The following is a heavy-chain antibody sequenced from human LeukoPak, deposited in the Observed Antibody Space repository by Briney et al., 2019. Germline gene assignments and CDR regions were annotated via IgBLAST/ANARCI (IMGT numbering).Heavy chain of an antibody. CDR2: ISGSGGST. V-gene: IGHV3-23*01. J-gene: IGHJ4*02. CDR3: AKDGAGSQSYCSSTSCYDDY. D-gene: IGHD2-2*01. Sequence: GGSLRLSCAASGFTYSSYAMSWVRQAPGKGLEWVSAISGSGGSTYYADSVKGRFTISRDNSKNTLYLQMNSLRAEDTAVYYCAKDGAGSQSYCSSTSCYDDYWGQGTLVTVSS. CDR1: GFTYSSYA.